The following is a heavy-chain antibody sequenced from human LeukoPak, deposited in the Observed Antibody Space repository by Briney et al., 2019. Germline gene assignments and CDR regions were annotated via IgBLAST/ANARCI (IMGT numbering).Heavy chain of an antibody. CDR1: RCTFSSYA. D-gene: IGHD3-22*01. Sequence: PGGSLRLSCAASRCTFSSYALSWVRQAQGKGLEWVSAISGNGGSTYYAHSVKRRFTISRDNSNNTLYLQMNSLRAEDTAVYYCAKGGYYDSSGYGYHYFDYWGQGTLVTVSS. V-gene: IGHV3-23*01. J-gene: IGHJ4*02. CDR3: AKGGYYDSSGYGYHYFDY. CDR2: ISGNGGST.